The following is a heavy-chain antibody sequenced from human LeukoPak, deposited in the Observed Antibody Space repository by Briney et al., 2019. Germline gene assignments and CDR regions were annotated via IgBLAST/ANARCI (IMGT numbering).Heavy chain of an antibody. CDR3: ASPTDLSDY. J-gene: IGHJ4*02. V-gene: IGHV3-48*03. CDR2: ISISGSII. CDR1: GFTFSSYE. Sequence: PGGSLRLSCTASGFTFSSYEMNWVRQAPGKGLEWVSYISISGSIIYYADSVKGRFTISRDNAKNSPYLQMNSLRAEDTAVYYCASPTDLSDYWGQGTLVTVSS. D-gene: IGHD1-14*01.